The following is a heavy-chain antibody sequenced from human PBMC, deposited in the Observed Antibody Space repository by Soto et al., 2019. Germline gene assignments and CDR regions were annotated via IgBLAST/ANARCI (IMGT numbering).Heavy chain of an antibody. CDR2: ISHDGSIR. CDR1: GYAFSPYG. CDR3: AREKDLLGLVIDY. J-gene: IGHJ4*02. V-gene: IGHV3-30*03. Sequence: QVQLVESGGGVVQPEKSLRLSCAGSGYAFSPYGMHWVRQAPGKGLEWVASISHDGSIRYYADSVKGRFTISRDNSKNTLYLQMNSLRVVDTAVFYCAREKDLLGLVIDYWGQGTLVTVSS. D-gene: IGHD3-9*01.